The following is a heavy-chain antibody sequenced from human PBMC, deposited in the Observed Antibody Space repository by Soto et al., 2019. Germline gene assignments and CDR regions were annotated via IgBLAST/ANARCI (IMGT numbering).Heavy chain of an antibody. J-gene: IGHJ3*02. Sequence: QVQLQESGPGLVKPSETLSLTCTASGGSITSYYWSWMRQPPGKGLEWIGYIYYSGSTNYNPSLNSRVAISVDTSKNQFSLKLSSVTAADTAVYYCARVGLERRETTDAFDIWGQGTMVTVSS. V-gene: IGHV4-59*01. CDR3: ARVGLERRETTDAFDI. CDR2: IYYSGST. D-gene: IGHD1-1*01. CDR1: GGSITSYY.